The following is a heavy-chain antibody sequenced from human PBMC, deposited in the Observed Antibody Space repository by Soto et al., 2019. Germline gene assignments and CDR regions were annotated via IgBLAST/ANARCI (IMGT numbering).Heavy chain of an antibody. CDR3: ARDGYGYNSLDN. Sequence: EVQLVESGGGSVQPGGSLRLSCATSGFTLRNYWMVWVRQAPGKGLEWVANIKEDGGGKYFGDSVRGRFTVSRDNAKKSLYLQMNNLRAEDTAVYYCARDGYGYNSLDNWGQGTLVTVSS. CDR2: IKEDGGGK. D-gene: IGHD3-16*02. V-gene: IGHV3-7*01. J-gene: IGHJ4*02. CDR1: GFTLRNYW.